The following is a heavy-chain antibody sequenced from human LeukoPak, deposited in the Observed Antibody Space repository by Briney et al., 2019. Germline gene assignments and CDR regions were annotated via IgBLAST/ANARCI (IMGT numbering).Heavy chain of an antibody. J-gene: IGHJ4*02. V-gene: IGHV3-33*02. D-gene: IGHD4-17*01. CDR2: IWYDGSNK. Sequence: GGSLRLSCAASGFTFRSFAMHWVRQAPGKGLEWVAAIWYDGSNKYYADSAKGRFTISRDNSKNTLFLQMNSLRAEDTAVHYCARASGDYGEYFDYWGQGTLVTVSS. CDR3: ARASGDYGEYFDY. CDR1: GFTFRSFA.